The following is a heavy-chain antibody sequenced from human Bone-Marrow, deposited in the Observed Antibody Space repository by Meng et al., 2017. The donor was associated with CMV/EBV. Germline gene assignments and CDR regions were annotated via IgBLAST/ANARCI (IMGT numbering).Heavy chain of an antibody. D-gene: IGHD1-26*01. CDR1: GYSFNNYG. CDR2: ITTYNGDT. V-gene: IGHV1-18*01. J-gene: IGHJ5*02. Sequence: ASVKVSCKASGYSFNNYGITWVRQAPGQGLEWMGWITTYNGDTTYAQKVQGRVTVTTDTSTSTVYMELRSLRSDDTAVYYCARGSSGSYYLDWFDPWGQGTLVTVSS. CDR3: ARGSSGSYYLDWFDP.